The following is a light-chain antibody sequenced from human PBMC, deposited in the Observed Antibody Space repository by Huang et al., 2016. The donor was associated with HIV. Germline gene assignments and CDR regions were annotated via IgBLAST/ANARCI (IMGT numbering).Light chain of an antibody. V-gene: IGKV1-39*01. CDR3: QQSYGIPRT. J-gene: IGKJ2*01. CDR1: QNISKY. CDR2: GTS. Sequence: DIQMTQSPSSLSASVGDTVIITCRASQNISKYLNWYQQRPGRAPKLLIYGTSNLQRCDSLMRFSGRASGADFTLTITSLQPEDAATYFCQQSYGIPRTFGLGT.